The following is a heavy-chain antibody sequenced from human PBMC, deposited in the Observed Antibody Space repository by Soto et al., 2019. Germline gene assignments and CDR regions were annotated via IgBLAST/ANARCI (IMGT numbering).Heavy chain of an antibody. CDR1: GGSISNFD. CDR2: ISYSGNT. CDR3: ARAPMVLSRSYFDS. V-gene: IGHV4-59*01. D-gene: IGHD2-8*01. Sequence: PSESLSLSCPVSGGSISNFDWSWIRQPPGKGLEWIGYISYSGNTNYNPSLKSRVSISVDTSKNQLSLNLTSVTAADTAVYYCARAPMVLSRSYFDSWGQGTPVTVSS. J-gene: IGHJ4*02.